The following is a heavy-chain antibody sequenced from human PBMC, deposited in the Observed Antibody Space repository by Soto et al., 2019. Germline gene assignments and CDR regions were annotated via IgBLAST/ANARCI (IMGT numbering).Heavy chain of an antibody. V-gene: IGHV1-18*04. J-gene: IGHJ4*02. CDR3: ARDLEDYYYDSSGYFGY. Sequence: ASVKVSCKASGYTFTSYGISWVRQAPGQGLEWMGWISAYNGNTNYAQKLQGRVTMTTDTSTSTAYMELRSLRSDDTAVYYCARDLEDYYYDSSGYFGYWGQGTLVTVSS. CDR1: GYTFTSYG. CDR2: ISAYNGNT. D-gene: IGHD3-22*01.